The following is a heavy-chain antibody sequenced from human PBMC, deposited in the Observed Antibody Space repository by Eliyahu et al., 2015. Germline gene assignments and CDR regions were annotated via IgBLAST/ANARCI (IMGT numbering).Heavy chain of an antibody. CDR3: ARHFQWLVTRERYNWFDP. J-gene: IGHJ5*02. Sequence: QLQLQESGPGLVKPSETXSLTCTVXXGSISSXSYYWGXIRQPPGKGLEXIGSIXYSGSTHYNPSLKSRVTISVDTSKNQFSLKLSSVTAADTAVYYCARHFQWLVTRERYNWFDPWGQGTLVTVSS. CDR1: XGSISSXSYY. V-gene: IGHV4-39*01. D-gene: IGHD6-19*01. CDR2: IXYSGST.